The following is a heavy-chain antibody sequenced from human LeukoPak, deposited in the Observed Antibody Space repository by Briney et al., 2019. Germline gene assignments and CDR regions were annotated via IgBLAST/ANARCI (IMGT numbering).Heavy chain of an antibody. J-gene: IGHJ4*02. V-gene: IGHV5-51*01. CDR1: GSIFTSYW. CDR3: ARPSSGWKPYFDY. CDR2: IYPGDSDT. D-gene: IGHD3-10*01. Sequence: GESLQISCKGSGSIFTSYWIGWGRQLPGKGLEWMGIIYPGDSDTRYSPSFQGQVTISADKSISTAYLQWSSLKASDTAMYYCARPSSGWKPYFDYWGQGTLVTVSS.